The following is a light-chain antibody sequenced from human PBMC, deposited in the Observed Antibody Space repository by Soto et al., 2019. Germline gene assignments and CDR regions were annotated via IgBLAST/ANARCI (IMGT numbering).Light chain of an antibody. CDR2: AAS. Sequence: DIQMTQSPPSLSTTAGARVTMTCRASQTITTYLSWYQQKAGKTPRLLIYAASRLQRGVPSRFSGSGSGTDFTRSITNLQPEDVATYFCQQSYSTPPPFGQGTKVEIK. CDR1: QTITTY. CDR3: QQSYSTPPP. J-gene: IGKJ2*01. V-gene: IGKV1-39*01.